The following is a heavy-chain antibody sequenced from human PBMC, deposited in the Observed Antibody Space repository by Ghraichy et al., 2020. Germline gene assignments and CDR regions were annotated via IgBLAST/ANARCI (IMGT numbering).Heavy chain of an antibody. Sequence: GGSLRLSCAASGFTFSSYGMSWVRQAPGKGPEWVSAISGSGGSTYYADSVKGRFTISRDNSKNTLYLQMNSLRAEDTAVYYCASIAVAGFPPGLFYWGQGTLVTVSS. CDR1: GFTFSSYG. V-gene: IGHV3-23*01. D-gene: IGHD6-13*01. J-gene: IGHJ4*02. CDR2: ISGSGGST. CDR3: ASIAVAGFPPGLFY.